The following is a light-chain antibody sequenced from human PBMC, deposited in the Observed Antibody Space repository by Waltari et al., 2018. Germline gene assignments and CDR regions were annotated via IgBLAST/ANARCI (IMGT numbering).Light chain of an antibody. CDR1: QSVTNY. V-gene: IGKV3-11*01. Sequence: EIVLTQSPVILSLSPGETATLSCRASQSVTNYLAWYQQRPCQAPRLLIYHASNRATGIPARFSGSGSGTDFTLTINSLEPEDFAVYYCQQRGTCPPITFGQGTRLEIK. CDR2: HAS. CDR3: QQRGTCPPIT. J-gene: IGKJ5*01.